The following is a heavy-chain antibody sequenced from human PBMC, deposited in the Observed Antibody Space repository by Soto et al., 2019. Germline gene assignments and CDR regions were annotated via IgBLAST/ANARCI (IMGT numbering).Heavy chain of an antibody. CDR1: GGSISSYY. CDR3: ARDRVYSSGWYDY. CDR2: IYYSGST. D-gene: IGHD6-19*01. J-gene: IGHJ4*02. Sequence: PSETLSLTCTVSGGSISSYYWSWIRQPPGKGPEWIGYIYYSGSTNYNPSLKSRVTISVDTSKNQFSLKLSSVTAADTAVYYCARDRVYSSGWYDYWGQGTLVTVSS. V-gene: IGHV4-59*01.